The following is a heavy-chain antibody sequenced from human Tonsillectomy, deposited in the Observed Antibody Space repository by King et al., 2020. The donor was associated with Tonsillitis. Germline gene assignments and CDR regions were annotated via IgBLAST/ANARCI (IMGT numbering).Heavy chain of an antibody. CDR2: IYPGDSDT. CDR3: ARSFSGSYSVFDY. D-gene: IGHD1-26*01. J-gene: IGHJ4*02. Sequence: QLVQSGAEVKKPGESLKISCKGSGYTFTTYWISWVRQMPGKGLEWMGIIYPGDSDTRYSPSFQGQVTISADKSISTAYLQWSSLKASDTAVYYCARSFSGSYSVFDYWGQGSLVTVSS. V-gene: IGHV5-51*01. CDR1: GYTFTTYW.